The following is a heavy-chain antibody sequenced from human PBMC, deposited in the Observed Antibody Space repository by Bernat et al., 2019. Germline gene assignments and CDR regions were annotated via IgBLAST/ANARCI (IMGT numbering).Heavy chain of an antibody. J-gene: IGHJ3*02. D-gene: IGHD1-7*01. CDR2: ISYDGGNK. CDR3: ARVLYKWNWGDAFDI. Sequence: QVQLLESGGGVVQPGRSLRLSCAVSGFTFSSYSIHWVRQAPGEGLEWVAVISYDGGNKYYADSVKGRFTLSRDNSKNTLYMQMNSLTPEDTAVYYCARVLYKWNWGDAFDIWGQGTMVTVSS. V-gene: IGHV3-30-3*01. CDR1: GFTFSSYS.